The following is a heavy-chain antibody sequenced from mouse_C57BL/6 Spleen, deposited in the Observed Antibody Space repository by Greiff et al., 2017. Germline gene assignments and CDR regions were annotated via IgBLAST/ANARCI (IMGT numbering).Heavy chain of an antibody. CDR2: SRNKANDYTT. Sequence: EVQRVESGGGLVQSGRSLRLSCATSGFTFSDFYMAWVRQAPGKGLEWIAASRNKANDYTTEYSASVKGRFIVSRDTSQGILYLQMNALGAEDTAIYDWARDDYYYAMDYWGQGTSVTVSS. V-gene: IGHV7-1*01. CDR3: ARDDYYYAMDY. CDR1: GFTFSDFY. J-gene: IGHJ4*01.